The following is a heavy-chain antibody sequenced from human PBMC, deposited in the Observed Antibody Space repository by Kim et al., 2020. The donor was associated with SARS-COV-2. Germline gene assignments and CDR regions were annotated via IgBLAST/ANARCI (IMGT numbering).Heavy chain of an antibody. CDR2: INHSGST. CDR3: ARGHDYGDGGDAFDI. CDR1: GGSFSGYY. J-gene: IGHJ3*02. D-gene: IGHD4-17*01. Sequence: SETLSLACAVYGGSFSGYYWSWIRQPPGKGLEWIGEINHSGSTNYNPSLKSRVTISVDTSKNQSSLKLSSVTAADTAVYYCARGHDYGDGGDAFDIWGQG. V-gene: IGHV4-34*01.